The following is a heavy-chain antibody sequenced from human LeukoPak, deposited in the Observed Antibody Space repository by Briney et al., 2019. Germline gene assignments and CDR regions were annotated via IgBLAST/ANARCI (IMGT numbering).Heavy chain of an antibody. J-gene: IGHJ3*02. CDR2: IRSKAYGGTT. Sequence: SGGSLRLSCTTSGFTFGDYAMSWVRQAPGKGLEWVGFIRSKAYGGTTQYAASVKGRFTISRDDSKSIAYLQMNSLKTEDTAVYYCTRRKAASDAFDIWGQGTMVTVSS. D-gene: IGHD6-13*01. CDR3: TRRKAASDAFDI. CDR1: GFTFGDYA. V-gene: IGHV3-49*04.